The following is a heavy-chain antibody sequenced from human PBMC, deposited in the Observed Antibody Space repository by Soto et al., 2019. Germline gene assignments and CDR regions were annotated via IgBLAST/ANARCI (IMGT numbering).Heavy chain of an antibody. CDR2: IYYEGRT. CDR1: GGCMSGDY. J-gene: IGHJ5*02. Sequence: PSETLSLTCIVSGGCMSGDYWNWIRQPPGKGLEWIGYIYYEGRTTYNTSLKSRATISIDTSKNQFSMRLTSATAADTAVYYCARASDSSGYPRSDPWGRGTLVTVSS. V-gene: IGHV4-59*01. CDR3: ARASDSSGYPRSDP. D-gene: IGHD3-22*01.